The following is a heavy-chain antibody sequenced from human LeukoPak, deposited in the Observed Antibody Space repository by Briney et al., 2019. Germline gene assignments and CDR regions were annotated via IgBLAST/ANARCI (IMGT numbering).Heavy chain of an antibody. CDR2: INHSGST. CDR1: GGSFSGYY. CDR3: ARARGIAARLPFDY. D-gene: IGHD6-6*01. J-gene: IGHJ4*02. V-gene: IGHV4-34*01. Sequence: SETLSLTCAVYGGSFSGYYWSWIRQPPGKGLEWIGEINHSGSTKYNPSLKSRVTISVDTSKNQFSLKLSSVTAADTAVYYCARARGIAARLPFDYWGQGTLVTVSS.